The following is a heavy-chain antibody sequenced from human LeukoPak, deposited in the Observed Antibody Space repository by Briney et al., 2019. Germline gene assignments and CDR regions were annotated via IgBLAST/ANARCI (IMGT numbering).Heavy chain of an antibody. CDR3: AKGGRTILANSYFDY. D-gene: IGHD2/OR15-2a*01. J-gene: IGHJ4*02. CDR2: VSGSGAST. Sequence: GGSLRLSCAASGFTFSTYAMSWVRQAPGKGLELVSLVSGSGASTYYADSVKGRFTISRDNSKNTLYLQMNSLRAEDTAVYYCAKGGRTILANSYFDYWGQGTLVTVSS. V-gene: IGHV3-23*01. CDR1: GFTFSTYA.